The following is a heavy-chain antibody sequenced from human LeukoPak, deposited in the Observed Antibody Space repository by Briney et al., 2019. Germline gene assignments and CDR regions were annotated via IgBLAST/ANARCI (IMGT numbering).Heavy chain of an antibody. Sequence: GGSLRLSCAASGFTFSNAWMNWVRQAPGKGLDWVGRLKSKADGSTTDYATPVKGRFTISRDDSKNTVYLQLNSLKIEDTAIYYCTTGGSYFDHWGQGTLVTVSS. D-gene: IGHD3-3*01. V-gene: IGHV3-15*07. CDR2: LKSKADGSTT. CDR1: GFTFSNAW. CDR3: TTGGSYFDH. J-gene: IGHJ4*02.